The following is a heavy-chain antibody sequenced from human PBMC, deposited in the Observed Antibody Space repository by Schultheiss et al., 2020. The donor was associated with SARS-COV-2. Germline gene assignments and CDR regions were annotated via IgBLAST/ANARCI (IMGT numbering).Heavy chain of an antibody. J-gene: IGHJ4*02. V-gene: IGHV4-59*12. CDR3: ARAWGAGGLRPYGASGY. CDR2: IYHSGST. Sequence: SQTLSLTCTVSGGSISSYYWSWIRQPPGKGLEWIGSIYHSGSTYYNPSLKSRVTISVDTSKNQFSLKLSSVTAADTAVYYCARAWGAGGLRPYGASGYWGQGTLVTVSS. CDR1: GGSISSYY. D-gene: IGHD5-12*01.